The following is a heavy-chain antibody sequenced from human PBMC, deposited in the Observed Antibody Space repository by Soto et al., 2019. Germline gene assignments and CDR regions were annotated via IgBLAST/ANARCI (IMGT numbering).Heavy chain of an antibody. CDR3: ARLRPVNWFDP. Sequence: SETLSLTCTVSGASISSDYWSWLRQPPGKGLEWIGYIYYGGTTNYNPSLKSRVTMSQDTSKNQFSLKLSSVTAADTAVYYCARLRPVNWFDPWGQGTLVTVSS. J-gene: IGHJ5*02. CDR1: GASISSDY. CDR2: IYYGGTT. V-gene: IGHV4-59*01.